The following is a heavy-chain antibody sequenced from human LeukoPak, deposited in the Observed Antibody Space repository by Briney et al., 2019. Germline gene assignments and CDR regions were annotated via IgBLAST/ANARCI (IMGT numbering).Heavy chain of an antibody. CDR2: INPSGGST. CDR1: GYTFTSYV. J-gene: IGHJ4*02. Sequence: GASLKASSKASGYTFTSYVMHWVRQAPGPGLEWLGIINPSGGSTSYAQKFQGRVSMTRESSTSTVYMALSSLSSEDRAVYYCARDDGIAVAGLIPSYDWGQGSLVTVSS. D-gene: IGHD6-19*01. V-gene: IGHV1-46*03. CDR3: ARDDGIAVAGLIPSYD.